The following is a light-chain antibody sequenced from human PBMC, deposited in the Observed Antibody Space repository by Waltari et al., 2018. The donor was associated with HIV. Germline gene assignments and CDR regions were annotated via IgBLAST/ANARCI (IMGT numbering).Light chain of an antibody. CDR3: ALYMGSGIWM. Sequence: QTVVTQEPSFSVSPGGTVPLTCALSSGSVSPSYFPTWFQQTPGQAPRTLIYSSNTRSAGVPDRFSGSILGNKAALTITGAQADDESHYYCALYMGSGIWMFGGGTKVTLL. V-gene: IGLV8-61*01. CDR1: SGSVSPSYF. CDR2: SSN. J-gene: IGLJ3*02.